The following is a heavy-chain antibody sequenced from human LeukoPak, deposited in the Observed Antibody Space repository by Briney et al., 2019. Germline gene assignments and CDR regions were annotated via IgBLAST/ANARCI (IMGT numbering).Heavy chain of an antibody. CDR1: GGTFSSYA. V-gene: IGHV1-69*05. D-gene: IGHD3-10*01. CDR3: ARGPMVRGVIIDNWFDP. J-gene: IGHJ5*02. CDR2: IIPIFGTA. Sequence: SVKVSCKASGGTFSSYAISWVRQAPGQGLEWMGRIIPIFGTANYAQKFQGRVTTTTDESTSTAYMELSSLRSEDTAVYYCARGPMVRGVIIDNWFDPWGQGTLVTVSS.